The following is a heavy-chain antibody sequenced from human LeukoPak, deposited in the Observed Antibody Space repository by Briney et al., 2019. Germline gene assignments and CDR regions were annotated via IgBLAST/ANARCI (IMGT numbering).Heavy chain of an antibody. D-gene: IGHD6-13*01. CDR3: ARGVYMAAGQYGY. Sequence: KSSETLSLTCTVSGGSISSHYWSWIRQPPGKGLEWIGYIYYSGTTNYNPSLKSRVTISVDTSKNQFSLKLSSVTAADTAVYYCARGVYMAAGQYGYWGQGTLVTVSS. J-gene: IGHJ4*02. V-gene: IGHV4-59*11. CDR2: IYYSGTT. CDR1: GGSISSHY.